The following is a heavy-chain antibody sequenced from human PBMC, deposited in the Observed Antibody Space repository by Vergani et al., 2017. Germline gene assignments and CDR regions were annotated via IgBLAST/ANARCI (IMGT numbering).Heavy chain of an antibody. V-gene: IGHV1-24*01. CDR1: GYTLTELS. CDR3: ATVGYCSSTSCYQYYYYGMDV. J-gene: IGHJ6*02. Sequence: QVQLVQSGAEVKKPGASVKVSCKVSGYTLTELSMHWVRQAPGKGLEWMGGFDPEDGETIYAQKFQGRVTMTEDTSTDTAYMELSSLRSEDTAVYYCATVGYCSSTSCYQYYYYGMDVWGQGTTVTVSS. D-gene: IGHD2-2*01. CDR2: FDPEDGET.